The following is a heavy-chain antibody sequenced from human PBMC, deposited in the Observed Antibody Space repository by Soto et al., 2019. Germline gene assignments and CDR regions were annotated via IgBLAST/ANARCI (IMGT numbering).Heavy chain of an antibody. CDR2: IVGGSGYT. Sequence: SVKVSCKPSGFAFDTTAVQWVRQARGQRPEWIGWIVGGSGYTKYAQKFHGRVTFSSAMSTGTVYMELTSLRSEDTAVYYCAAGPTAMVMSYWGQGNLVTVSS. CDR3: AAGPTAMVMSY. V-gene: IGHV1-58*01. CDR1: GFAFDTTA. D-gene: IGHD5-18*01. J-gene: IGHJ4*02.